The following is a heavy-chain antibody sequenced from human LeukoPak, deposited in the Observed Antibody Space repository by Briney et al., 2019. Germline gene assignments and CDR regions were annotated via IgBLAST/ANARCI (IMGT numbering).Heavy chain of an antibody. CDR2: IYSSGTT. Sequence: GSLRLSCAASGFTFSDYYMSWIRQPPGKGLEWIGSIYSSGTTYYNPSLKSRVTISVDTSKNQFSLKLSSVTAADTAVYYCARARYTAMITQWGQGTLVTVSS. CDR1: GFTFSDYY. CDR3: ARARYTAMITQ. V-gene: IGHV4-38-2*01. J-gene: IGHJ4*02. D-gene: IGHD5-18*01.